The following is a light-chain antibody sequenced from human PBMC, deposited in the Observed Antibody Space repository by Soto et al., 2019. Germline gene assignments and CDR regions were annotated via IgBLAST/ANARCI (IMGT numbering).Light chain of an antibody. J-gene: IGKJ1*01. Sequence: EIVLTQSPGTLSLIQGERATLSCRASQSLTTRYLAWYQQKPGQAPRLLIYGASSRATGIPDRFSGSGSGTDFTLTISRLEPEDFAVYYCQQYNNWPRTFGQGTKVEIK. CDR3: QQYNNWPRT. CDR1: QSLTTRY. V-gene: IGKV3-20*01. CDR2: GAS.